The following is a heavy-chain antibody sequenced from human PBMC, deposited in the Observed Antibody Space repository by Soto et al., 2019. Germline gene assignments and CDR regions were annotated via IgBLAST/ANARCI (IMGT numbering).Heavy chain of an antibody. CDR2: ISSSSSYI. J-gene: IGHJ4*02. CDR3: ARDRGSGWPFDY. D-gene: IGHD6-19*01. CDR1: GFTFSSYS. V-gene: IGHV3-21*01. Sequence: EVQLVESGGGLVKPGGSLRLSCAAGGFTFSSYSMDWVRQAPRKRLKWVSSISSSSSYIYYADSVKGRFTISRDNAKNSLYLQMNSLRAEDTAVYYCARDRGSGWPFDYWGQGTLVTVSS.